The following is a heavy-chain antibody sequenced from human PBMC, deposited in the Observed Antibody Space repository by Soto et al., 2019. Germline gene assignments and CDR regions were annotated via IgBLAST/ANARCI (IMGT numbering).Heavy chain of an antibody. V-gene: IGHV4-59*01. CDR1: GGSISSYY. D-gene: IGHD5-12*01. J-gene: IGHJ4*01. CDR3: ATTDGYSGYDYYFDY. Sequence: SETLSLTCTVSGGSISSYYWSWIRQPLGKGLEWIGYIYYSGSTNYNPSLKSRVTISVDTSKNQFSLKLSSVTAADTAVYYCATTDGYSGYDYYFDYWGQGTLVTVSS. CDR2: IYYSGST.